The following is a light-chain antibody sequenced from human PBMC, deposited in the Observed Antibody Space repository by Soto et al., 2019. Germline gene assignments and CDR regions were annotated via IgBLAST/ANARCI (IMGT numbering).Light chain of an antibody. CDR3: SSYTSSTTYV. J-gene: IGLJ1*01. V-gene: IGLV2-14*01. CDR2: GVN. Sequence: QSALTQPASVSGSPGQSITISCTGTSSDVGGYGYVSWYQQHPGKAPKLMIYGVNNRPSGVSYRFSGSKSGNTASLTISGLQADDEADYYCSSYTSSTTYVFGTGTKLTVL. CDR1: SSDVGGYGY.